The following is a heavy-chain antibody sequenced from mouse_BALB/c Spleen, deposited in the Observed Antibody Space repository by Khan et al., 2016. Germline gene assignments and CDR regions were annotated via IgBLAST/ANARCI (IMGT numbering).Heavy chain of an antibody. CDR2: ISYSGIV. Sequence: EVQLQESGPGLVKPSQSLSLTCTVTDYSITSDYAWNWIRQFPGNKLEWMGYISYSGIVSYNPSLKSRISITRDTFKNQFFLQLNSVTTEDTATXYCSRLPPWYFDVWGAGTTVTVSS. CDR3: SRLPPWYFDV. CDR1: DYSITSDYA. V-gene: IGHV3-2*02. J-gene: IGHJ1*01.